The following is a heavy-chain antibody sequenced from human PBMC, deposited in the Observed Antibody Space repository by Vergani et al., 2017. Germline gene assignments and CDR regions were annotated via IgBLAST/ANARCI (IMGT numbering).Heavy chain of an antibody. J-gene: IGHJ4*02. Sequence: QVQLVQSGAEVKKPGASVKVSCKASGYTFTSYYMHWVRQAPGQGLEWMGIINPSGGSTSYAQKFQGRVTMTRDTSTSTVYMELNSLRAEDTAVYYCASSSSSLLLFDYWGQGTLVTVSS. CDR3: ASSSSSLLLFDY. V-gene: IGHV1-46*01. CDR1: GYTFTSYY. CDR2: INPSGGST. D-gene: IGHD6-6*01.